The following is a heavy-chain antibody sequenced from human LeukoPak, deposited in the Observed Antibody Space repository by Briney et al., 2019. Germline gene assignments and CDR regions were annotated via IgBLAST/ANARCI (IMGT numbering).Heavy chain of an antibody. D-gene: IGHD3-3*01. CDR2: INSDGSST. CDR1: GFTFSSYG. V-gene: IGHV3-74*01. CDR3: ARDGFPYDFWSGYSPNWFDP. J-gene: IGHJ5*02. Sequence: GGSLRLSCAASGFTFSSYGMHWVRQAPGKGLVWVSRINSDGSSTSYADSVKGRFTISRDNAKNTLYLQMNSLRAEDTAVYYCARDGFPYDFWSGYSPNWFDPWGQGTLVTVSS.